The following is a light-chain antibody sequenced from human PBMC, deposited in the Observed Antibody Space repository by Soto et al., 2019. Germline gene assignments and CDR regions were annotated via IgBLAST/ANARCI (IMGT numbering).Light chain of an antibody. J-gene: IGKJ1*01. CDR2: GAS. CDR1: PRITNY. Sequence: PGPPTRSVSPGERATLSGGSSPRITNYIAWYQQRPCQAPSLLIYGASNRATGVPARFSGSGSGTDFTLTISDLEPADFGLYYCQQRLNWPPGFGQGTKV. V-gene: IGKV3-11*01. CDR3: QQRLNWPPG.